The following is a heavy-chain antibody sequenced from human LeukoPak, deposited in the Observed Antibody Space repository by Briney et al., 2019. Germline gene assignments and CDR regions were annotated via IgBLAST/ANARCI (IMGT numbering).Heavy chain of an antibody. V-gene: IGHV1-69*13. CDR1: GGTFSSYA. Sequence: EASVKVSCKPSGGTFSSYAISWVRQAPGQGLEWMGGIIPIFGTANYAQKFQGRVTITADESTSTAYMELSSLRSEDTAVYYCARANPIAAAGDYYYGMDVWGQGTTVTVSS. J-gene: IGHJ6*02. D-gene: IGHD6-13*01. CDR3: ARANPIAAAGDYYYGMDV. CDR2: IIPIFGTA.